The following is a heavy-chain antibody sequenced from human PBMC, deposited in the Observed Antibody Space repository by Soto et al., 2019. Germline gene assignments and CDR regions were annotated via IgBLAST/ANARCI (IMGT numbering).Heavy chain of an antibody. V-gene: IGHV5-51*01. D-gene: IGHD3-3*01. Sequence: GESLKISCNGSGYSFINYWIAWVRQMPGKGLEWTGIIYPGDSDTRYSPSFQGQVTISLDKSISTAYLQWDSLKASDTAIYYCTRLVGDFNGFYPSYFDPWGQGTPVPVYS. J-gene: IGHJ5*02. CDR3: TRLVGDFNGFYPSYFDP. CDR1: GYSFINYW. CDR2: IYPGDSDT.